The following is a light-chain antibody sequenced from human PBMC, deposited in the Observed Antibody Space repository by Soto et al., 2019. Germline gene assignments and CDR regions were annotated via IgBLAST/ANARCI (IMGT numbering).Light chain of an antibody. CDR2: DDN. CDR3: QVWDSSSDLVV. CDR1: SIGSKR. V-gene: IGLV3-21*02. J-gene: IGLJ2*01. Sequence: SYELTQPPSVSLAQGQTARITWGGTSIGSKRGHWYQQKPGQAPVLVVYDDNDRPSGIPERFSGSNSGNTATLSISRVEAGDEADYWCQVWDSSSDLVVFGGGTKLTVL.